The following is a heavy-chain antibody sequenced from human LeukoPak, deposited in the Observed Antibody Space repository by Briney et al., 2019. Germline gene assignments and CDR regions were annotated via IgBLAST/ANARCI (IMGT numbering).Heavy chain of an antibody. CDR3: ARHLKRGITIFGVAEYYFDY. J-gene: IGHJ4*02. D-gene: IGHD3-3*01. CDR2: IYHSGST. Sequence: SQTLSLTCTVSGGSINSGSYYWSWIRQPPGKGLEWIGYIYHSGSTYYNPSLKSRVTISVDRSKNQFSLKLSSVTAADTAVYYCARHLKRGITIFGVAEYYFDYWGQGTLVTVSS. CDR1: GGSINSGSYY. V-gene: IGHV4-30-2*01.